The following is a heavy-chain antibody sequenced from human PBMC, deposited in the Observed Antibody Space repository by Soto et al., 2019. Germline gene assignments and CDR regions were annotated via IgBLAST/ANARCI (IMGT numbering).Heavy chain of an antibody. CDR2: ISGRGGST. D-gene: IGHD1-1*01. V-gene: IGHV3-23*01. J-gene: IGHJ4*02. CDR3: AKDLERFSRSLVGY. CDR1: GFTFSSYA. Sequence: GGPLSLSCEASGFTFSSYAMGWVRQAPGKGLEWVSAISGRGGSTYYADSVKGRFTNSRDNSKNTMYLQMNSLRAEDTAVYYCAKDLERFSRSLVGYWGQGTLVTVSS.